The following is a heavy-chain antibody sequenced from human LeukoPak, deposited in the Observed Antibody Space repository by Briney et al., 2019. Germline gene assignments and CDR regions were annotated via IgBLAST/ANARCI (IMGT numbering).Heavy chain of an antibody. Sequence: GGSLRLSCAASGFTFSNAWMSWVRQAPGKGLEWVANIKPDGSEKYYVDSVKGRFTISRDNAKNSLYLQMNGLRPEDTAIYYCAGVYWGQGTQVTVSS. CDR2: IKPDGSEK. CDR3: AGVY. J-gene: IGHJ4*02. V-gene: IGHV3-7*01. CDR1: GFTFSNAW.